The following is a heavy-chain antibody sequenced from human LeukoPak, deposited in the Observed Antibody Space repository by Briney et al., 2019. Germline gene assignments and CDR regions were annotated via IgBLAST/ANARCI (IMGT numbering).Heavy chain of an antibody. CDR1: GLSFSGYY. CDR2: INHSGNT. Sequence: SGETLSLTCAVYGLSFSGYYWSWIRQPPGKGLEWIGEINHSGNTNYNTSRKSPVTISVDTSKNQFSLKMSSVTAADTAVYYCAKGAVGATTTPLYFDYWGQGTLVTVSS. V-gene: IGHV4-34*01. J-gene: IGHJ4*02. CDR3: AKGAVGATTTPLYFDY. D-gene: IGHD1-26*01.